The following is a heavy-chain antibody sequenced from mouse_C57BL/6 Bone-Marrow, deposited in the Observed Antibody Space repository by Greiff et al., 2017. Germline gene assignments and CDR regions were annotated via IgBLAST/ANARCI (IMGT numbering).Heavy chain of an antibody. CDR1: GYTFTSYW. V-gene: IGHV1-55*01. CDR3: ARGTTVVED. Sequence: VQLQQSGAELVKPGASVKLSCKASGYTFTSYWMHWVKQRPGQGLEWIGDIYPGSGSTNYNEKFKSKATLTVDTASSTAYMQLSSLTSEDSAVYYCARGTTVVEDWGQGTTLTVSS. D-gene: IGHD1-1*01. J-gene: IGHJ2*01. CDR2: IYPGSGST.